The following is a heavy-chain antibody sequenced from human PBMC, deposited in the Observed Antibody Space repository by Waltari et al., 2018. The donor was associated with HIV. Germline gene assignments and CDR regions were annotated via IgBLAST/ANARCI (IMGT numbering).Heavy chain of an antibody. D-gene: IGHD3-10*01. CDR2: FDPEDDET. CDR3: ATDFSGMVRAYSYYSLDV. J-gene: IGHJ6*02. V-gene: IGHV1-24*01. Sequence: QVQLVQSGAEVKQPGASVKVSCKVSGYTLPELSMHWVRQAPGKGLEWMGNFDPEDDETIYAQKFQGRITMTEDTSSDTAYMELSSLTSGDTVVYYCATDFSGMVRAYSYYSLDVWGQGTTVTVSS. CDR1: GYTLPELS.